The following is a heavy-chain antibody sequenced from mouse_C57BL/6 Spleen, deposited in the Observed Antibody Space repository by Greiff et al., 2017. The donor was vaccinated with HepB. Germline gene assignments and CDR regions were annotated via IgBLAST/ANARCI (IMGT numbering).Heavy chain of an antibody. Sequence: QVHVKQSGAELVRPGASVTLSCKASGYTFTDYEMHWVKQTPVHGLEWIGAIDPETGGTAYNQKFKGKAILTADKSSSTAYMELRSLTSEDSAVYYCTRQGYAFAYWGQGTLVTVSA. J-gene: IGHJ3*01. V-gene: IGHV1-15*01. CDR1: GYTFTDYE. CDR3: TRQGYAFAY. CDR2: IDPETGGT. D-gene: IGHD2-2*01.